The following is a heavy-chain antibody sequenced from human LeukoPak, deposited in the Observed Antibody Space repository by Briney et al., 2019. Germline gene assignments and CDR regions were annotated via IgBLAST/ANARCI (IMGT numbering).Heavy chain of an antibody. J-gene: IGHJ4*02. D-gene: IGHD1-1*01. Sequence: ASVKVSCKASGGIFSSYAISWVRQAPGQGLEWMGWSSGGDGNTKYSQEFQGRVTITRDTSADTAYMELSSLRSEDMAVYYCARGGGYLIDYWGQGTLVTVSS. CDR3: ARGGGYLIDY. CDR1: GGIFSSYA. V-gene: IGHV1-3*02. CDR2: SSGGDGNT.